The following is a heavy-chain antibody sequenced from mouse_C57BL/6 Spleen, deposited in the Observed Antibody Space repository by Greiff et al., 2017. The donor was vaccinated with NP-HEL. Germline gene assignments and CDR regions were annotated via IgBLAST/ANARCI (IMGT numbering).Heavy chain of an antibody. J-gene: IGHJ2*01. CDR1: GYTFTDYE. CDR2: IDPETGGT. D-gene: IGHD2-1*01. V-gene: IGHV1-15*01. Sequence: VKLQQSGAELVRPGASVTLSCKASGYTFTDYEMHWVKQTPVHGLEWIGAIDPETGGTAYNQKFKGKAILTADKSSSTAYMELRSLTSEDSAVYYCTSYYGNLDYWGQGTTLTVSS. CDR3: TSYYGNLDY.